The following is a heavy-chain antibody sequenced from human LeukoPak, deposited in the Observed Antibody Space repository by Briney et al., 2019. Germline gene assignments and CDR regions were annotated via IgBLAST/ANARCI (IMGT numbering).Heavy chain of an antibody. CDR2: IYTSGST. CDR1: GGSISSYY. D-gene: IGHD3-22*01. J-gene: IGHJ4*02. V-gene: IGHV4-4*07. CDR3: ARVYYDSSGYYYYPQAFDY. Sequence: SETLSLTCTVSGGSISSYYWSWIRQPAGKGLEWIGRIYTSGSTNYNPSLKSRVTMSVDTSKNQFSLKLSSVTAADTAVYYCARVYYDSSGYYYYPQAFDYWGQGILVTVSS.